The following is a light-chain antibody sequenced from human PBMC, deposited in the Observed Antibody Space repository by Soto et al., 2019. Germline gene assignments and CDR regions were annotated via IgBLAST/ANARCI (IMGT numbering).Light chain of an antibody. Sequence: PTEPSSVSCTPGQSIPVPYPRSNDDIGAYKYRSCCPHHPGTAPKLILFGVYDRPSGVSDRFSGSKSGNTASLTIFGLQVEDEAVYYRSSYKTGSTLPGVLGTGTKVTVL. CDR2: GVY. CDR1: NDDIGAYKY. J-gene: IGLJ1*01. CDR3: SSYKTGSTLPGV. V-gene: IGLV2-14*03.